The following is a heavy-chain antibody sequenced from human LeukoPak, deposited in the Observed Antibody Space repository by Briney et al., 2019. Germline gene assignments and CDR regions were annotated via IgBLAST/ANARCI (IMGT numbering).Heavy chain of an antibody. CDR3: ASTLCSDDNSYFDYYYYMDV. CDR1: GFTFSSYE. V-gene: IGHV3-48*03. D-gene: IGHD2-15*01. Sequence: GSLRLSCAASGFTFSSYEMNWVRQAPGKGLEWVSYISSSGSTIYYADSVKGRFTISRDNAKNSLYLQMNSLRAEDTAVYYCASTLCSDDNSYFDYYYYMDVWGKGTTVTISS. J-gene: IGHJ6*03. CDR2: ISSSGSTI.